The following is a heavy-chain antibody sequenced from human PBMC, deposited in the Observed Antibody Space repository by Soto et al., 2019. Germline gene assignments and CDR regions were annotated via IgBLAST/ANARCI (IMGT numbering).Heavy chain of an antibody. J-gene: IGHJ5*02. CDR3: ARDEDSSSWYWFDP. CDR2: INPSGGST. Sequence: APVKASLKASGYTCTSNYMHWVRHAPEQGLEWMGIINPSGGSTSYAQKFQGRVTMTRDTSTSTVYMELSSLRSEDTAVYYCARDEDSSSWYWFDPWGQGTLVTVSS. D-gene: IGHD6-13*01. CDR1: GYTCTSNY. V-gene: IGHV1-46*01.